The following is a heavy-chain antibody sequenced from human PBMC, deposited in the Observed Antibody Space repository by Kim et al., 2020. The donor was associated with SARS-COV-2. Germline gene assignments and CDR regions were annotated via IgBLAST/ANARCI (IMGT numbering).Heavy chain of an antibody. D-gene: IGHD3-22*01. CDR2: INHSGST. CDR1: GGSFSGYY. CDR3: ARGRRTTYYYDSSGYCPFDY. Sequence: SETLSLTCAVYGGSFSGYYWSWIRQPPGKGLEWIGEINHSGSTNYNPSLKSRVTISVDTSKNQFSLKLSSVTAADTAVYYCARGRRTTYYYDSSGYCPFDYWGQGTLVTVSS. J-gene: IGHJ4*02. V-gene: IGHV4-34*01.